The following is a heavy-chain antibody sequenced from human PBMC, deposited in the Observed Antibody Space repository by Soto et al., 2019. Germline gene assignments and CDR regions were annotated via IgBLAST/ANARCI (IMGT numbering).Heavy chain of an antibody. V-gene: IGHV1-8*01. Sequence: ASVKVSCKASGYTFTSYDINWVRQATGQGLEWMGWMNPNSGNTGYAQKFQGRVTMTRNTSISTAYMELSSLRSEDTAVYYCARQGATAATLPLIWFDPWGQGTLVTVSS. CDR1: GYTFTSYD. D-gene: IGHD6-13*01. J-gene: IGHJ5*02. CDR2: MNPNSGNT. CDR3: ARQGATAATLPLIWFDP.